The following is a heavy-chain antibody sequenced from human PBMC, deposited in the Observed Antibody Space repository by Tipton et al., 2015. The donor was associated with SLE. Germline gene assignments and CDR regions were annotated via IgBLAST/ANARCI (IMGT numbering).Heavy chain of an antibody. CDR3: ARDPGVGAIYYYYYGMDV. CDR2: IRYDGSNK. J-gene: IGHJ6*02. Sequence: SLRLSCAASGFTFSSYGMHWVRQAPGKGLEWVAFIRYDGSNKYYADSVKGRFTISRDNSKNTLYLQMNSLRAEDTAVYYCARDPGVGAIYYYYYGMDVWGQGTTVTVSS. V-gene: IGHV3-30*02. CDR1: GFTFSSYG. D-gene: IGHD1-26*01.